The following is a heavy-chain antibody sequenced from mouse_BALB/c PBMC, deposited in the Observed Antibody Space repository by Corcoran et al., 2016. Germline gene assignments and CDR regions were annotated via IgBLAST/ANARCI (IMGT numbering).Heavy chain of an antibody. D-gene: IGHD4-1*01. CDR1: GFNIKDTY. CDR2: IDPANGNT. Sequence: EVQLQQSGAELVKPGASVKLSCTASGFNIKDTYMHWVKQRPEQGLEWIGRIDPANGNTKYDPKFQGKATITADTSSNTAYLPLSSLTSEDTAVYYCANWDWYFYVWGAGTTVTVSS. J-gene: IGHJ1*01. V-gene: IGHV14-3*02. CDR3: ANWDWYFYV.